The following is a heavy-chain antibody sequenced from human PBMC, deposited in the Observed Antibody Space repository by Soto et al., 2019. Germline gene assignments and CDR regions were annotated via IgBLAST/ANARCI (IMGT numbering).Heavy chain of an antibody. CDR2: ISGSGGST. CDR1: GFTFSSYA. V-gene: IGHV3-23*01. CDR3: AKGLTMIVVVIAYDY. J-gene: IGHJ4*02. D-gene: IGHD3-22*01. Sequence: PGGSLRLSCAASGFTFSSYAMSWVRQAPGKGLEWVSAISGSGGSTYYADSVKGRFTISRDNSKNTLYLQMNSLRAEDTAVYYCAKGLTMIVVVIAYDYWGQGTLVTVSS.